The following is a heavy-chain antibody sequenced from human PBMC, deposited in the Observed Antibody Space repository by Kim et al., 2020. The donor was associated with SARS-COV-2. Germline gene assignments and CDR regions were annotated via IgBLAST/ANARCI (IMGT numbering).Heavy chain of an antibody. J-gene: IGHJ6*02. CDR2: IKSKTDGGTT. CDR3: TTKLYSSSWYGVLYYYGMDV. CDR1: GFTFSNAW. V-gene: IGHV3-15*01. Sequence: GGSLRLSCAASGFTFSNAWMSWVRQAPGKGLEWVGRIKSKTDGGTTDYAAPVKGRFTISRDDSKNTLYLQMNSLKTEETAVYYCTTKLYSSSWYGVLYYYGMDVWGQGTTVTVSS. D-gene: IGHD6-13*01.